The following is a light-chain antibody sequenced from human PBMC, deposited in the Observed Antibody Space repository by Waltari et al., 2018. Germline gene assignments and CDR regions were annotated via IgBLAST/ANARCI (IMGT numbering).Light chain of an antibody. J-gene: IGKJ1*01. CDR2: DVS. Sequence: EIVLTQSPGTLSLSPGEGATLSCRASPSVSGNYLTWYRQKPGQAPRLLIYDVSIRATGIPDRFSGSGSGTDFTLTISRLEAEDFAVYYCQQDGSLPWTFGQGTKVEIK. CDR3: QQDGSLPWT. CDR1: PSVSGNY. V-gene: IGKV3-20*01.